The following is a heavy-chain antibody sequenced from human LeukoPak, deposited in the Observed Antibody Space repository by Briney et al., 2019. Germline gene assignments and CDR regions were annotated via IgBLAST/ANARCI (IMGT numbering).Heavy chain of an antibody. Sequence: PGGSLRLSCAASGFTFSSYSMNWVRQAPGKGLVWVSRINSDGSSTSYADSVKGRFTISRDNAKNTLYLQMNSLRAEDTAVYYCASLDDSGYDTSYWGQGTLVTVSS. CDR2: INSDGSST. CDR1: GFTFSSYS. D-gene: IGHD5-12*01. V-gene: IGHV3-74*01. J-gene: IGHJ4*02. CDR3: ASLDDSGYDTSY.